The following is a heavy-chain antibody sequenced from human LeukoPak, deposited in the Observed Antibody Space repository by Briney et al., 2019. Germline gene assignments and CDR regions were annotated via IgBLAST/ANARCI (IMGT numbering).Heavy chain of an antibody. CDR2: ISSNSSTI. D-gene: IGHD3-22*01. Sequence: GGSLRLSCAASGFTFSSYSMNWVRQAPGKGLEWVSYISSNSSTIYYADSVKGRFTISRDNAKNSLYLQMNSLRAEDTAVYYCARFARDSSGYFHFDYWGQGTLVTVSS. J-gene: IGHJ4*02. CDR3: ARFARDSSGYFHFDY. CDR1: GFTFSSYS. V-gene: IGHV3-48*04.